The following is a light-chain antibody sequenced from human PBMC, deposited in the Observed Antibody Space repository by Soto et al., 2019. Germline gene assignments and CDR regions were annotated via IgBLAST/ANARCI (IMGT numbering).Light chain of an antibody. J-gene: IGKJ2*01. CDR3: QQYETYST. CDR1: QSISRW. CDR2: DAS. V-gene: IGKV1-5*01. Sequence: DIQMTQPPSTLSASVGDRVTITCRASQSISRWLAWYQRKPGKAPKLLIHDASSLQSWVPSRFSGRGSETEFTLTISSLQPDDFATYYCQQYETYSTFGQGTKVDIK.